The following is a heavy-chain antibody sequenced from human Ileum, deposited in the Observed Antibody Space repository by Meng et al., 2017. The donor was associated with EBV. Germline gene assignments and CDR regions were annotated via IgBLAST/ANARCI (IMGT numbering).Heavy chain of an antibody. D-gene: IGHD6-19*01. CDR1: GGSFSGYY. CDR2: SNYAGST. V-gene: IGHV4-34*01. J-gene: IGHJ4*02. Sequence: HVELPQGGAGLVKSAGALSPPCALYGGSFSGYYWTWIRQAPGRGLEWIGESNYAGSTNYNPSLKSRVTISVDTSKKQFSLNLTSVTAADTAVYYCARVMRRVNYNSGWYAKFWGQGNLVTVSS. CDR3: ARVMRRVNYNSGWYAKF.